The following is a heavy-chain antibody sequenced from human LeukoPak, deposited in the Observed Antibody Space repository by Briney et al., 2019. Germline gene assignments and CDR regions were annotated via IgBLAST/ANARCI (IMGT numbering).Heavy chain of an antibody. J-gene: IGHJ4*02. Sequence: KPSQTLSLTCTVSGGSISSGGYYWSWIRQHPGKGLEWIGYIYYSGSTYYNPSLKSRVTISVDTSKNQFSLKLSSVTAADTAVYYCARDGGSVELWLDYWGQGTLVTVSS. V-gene: IGHV4-31*03. CDR3: ARDGGSVELWLDY. CDR1: GGSISSGGYY. D-gene: IGHD5-18*01. CDR2: IYYSGST.